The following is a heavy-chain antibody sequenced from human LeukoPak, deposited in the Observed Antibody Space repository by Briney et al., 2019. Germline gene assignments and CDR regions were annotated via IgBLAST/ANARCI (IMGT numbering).Heavy chain of an antibody. Sequence: PSETLSLTCTVSGGSISSGSYYWSWIRQPAGKGLGWIGRIYTSGSTNYNPSLKSRVTISVDTSKNQFSLKLSSVTAADTAVYYCASSIAAFFDYWGQGTLVTVSS. CDR2: IYTSGST. J-gene: IGHJ4*02. CDR1: GGSISSGSYY. CDR3: ASSIAAFFDY. D-gene: IGHD6-6*01. V-gene: IGHV4-61*02.